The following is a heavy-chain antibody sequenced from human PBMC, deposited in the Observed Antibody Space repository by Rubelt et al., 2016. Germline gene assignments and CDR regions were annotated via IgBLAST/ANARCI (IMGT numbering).Heavy chain of an antibody. J-gene: IGHJ4*02. CDR1: GYTSTSSY. CDR2: IHPSGGST. D-gene: IGHD4-17*01. V-gene: IGHV1-46*01. Sequence: QAQLVQSGAEVKKPGASVKVSCKASGYTSTSSYIHWVRQAPGQGLEWMGIIHPSGGSTSYAQQFQDRVTMTRDTSTSTVYMELSSLRSEDTAVYYCAREAVTTGYWGQGTLVTVSS. CDR3: AREAVTTGY.